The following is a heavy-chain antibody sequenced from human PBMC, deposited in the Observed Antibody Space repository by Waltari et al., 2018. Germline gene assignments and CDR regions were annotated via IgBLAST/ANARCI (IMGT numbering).Heavy chain of an antibody. V-gene: IGHV1-69*01. J-gene: IGHJ6*02. CDR3: ARSHCSSTSCYYYYGMDV. Sequence: QVQLVQSGAEVKKPGSSVKVSCKASGGTFSSYAISWVRQAPGQGLEWMGGIIPIFGTANYAQKFQGRVTITADESTSTAYMELSSLRSEDTAVYYCARSHCSSTSCYYYYGMDVWGQGTTVTVSS. CDR2: IIPIFGTA. CDR1: GGTFSSYA. D-gene: IGHD2-2*01.